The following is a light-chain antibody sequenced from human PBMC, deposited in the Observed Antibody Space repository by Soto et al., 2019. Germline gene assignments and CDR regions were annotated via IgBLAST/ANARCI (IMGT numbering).Light chain of an antibody. CDR3: QHYDEWPLT. CDR2: FAS. J-gene: IGKJ4*01. V-gene: IGKV3-15*01. CDR1: QSVSNN. Sequence: EIVMTQSPATLSVSPGERATLSCRASQSVSNNLAWYQQKPGQAPRLLIYFASTRATGIPARFSGSGSGTQFTLTITSLQSEAVAVYYCQHYDEWPLTFGGGTKVETK.